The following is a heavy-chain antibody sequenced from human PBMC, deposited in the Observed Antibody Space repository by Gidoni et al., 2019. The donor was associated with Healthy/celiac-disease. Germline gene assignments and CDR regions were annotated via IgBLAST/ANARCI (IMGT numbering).Heavy chain of an antibody. D-gene: IGHD5-18*01. CDR1: GFTFSSYG. Sequence: QVQLVESGGGVVQPGRSLRLYCAASGFTFSSYGMPWVRQAPGKGLEWVAVISYDGSNKYYAASVKGRFTISRDNSKNTLYLQMNSLRAEDTAVYYCAKGLTAMVTTADYWGQGTLVTVSS. J-gene: IGHJ4*02. CDR2: ISYDGSNK. V-gene: IGHV3-30*18. CDR3: AKGLTAMVTTADY.